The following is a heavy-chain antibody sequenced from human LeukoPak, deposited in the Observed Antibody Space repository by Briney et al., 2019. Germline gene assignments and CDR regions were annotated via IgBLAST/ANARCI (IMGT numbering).Heavy chain of an antibody. CDR1: GGSISSYY. V-gene: IGHV4-59*01. J-gene: IGHJ4*02. D-gene: IGHD3-16*01. CDR2: IYYSGST. CDR3: ARAPGWGYYFDY. Sequence: SETLSLTCTVSGGSISSYYWSWIRQPPGKGLEWIGYIYYSGSTNYNPSLKSRVTISVDTSKNQFSLKLSSVTAADTAVYYCARAPGWGYYFDYWGQGTLVTVSS.